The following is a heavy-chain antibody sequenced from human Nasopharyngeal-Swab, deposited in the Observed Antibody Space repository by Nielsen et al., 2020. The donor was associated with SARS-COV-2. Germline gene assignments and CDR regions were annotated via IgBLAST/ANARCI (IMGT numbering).Heavy chain of an antibody. V-gene: IGHV4-34*01. CDR2: IYHSGRT. J-gene: IGHJ4*01. Sequence: GSLRLSCAVSGGSFSDYNWSWIRQPPGKGLEWIGNIYHSGRTNYNPSLKSRLAISIDTSKEQFSLKLSSVTAADTAVYYCARGAPGYWGQGTLVTVSS. CDR1: GGSFSDYN. CDR3: ARGAPGY.